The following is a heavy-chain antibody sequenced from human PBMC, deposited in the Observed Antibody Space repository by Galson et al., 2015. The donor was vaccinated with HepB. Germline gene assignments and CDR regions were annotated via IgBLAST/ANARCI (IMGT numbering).Heavy chain of an antibody. V-gene: IGHV3-30-3*01. Sequence: SLRLSCAASGFTFSSYAMHWVRQAPGKGLEWVAVISYDGSNKYYADSVKGRFTISRDNSKNTLYLQMNSLRAEDTAVYYCAREWDQGVEYYFDYWGQGTLVTVSS. CDR1: GFTFSSYA. CDR2: ISYDGSNK. CDR3: AREWDQGVEYYFDY. J-gene: IGHJ4*02. D-gene: IGHD1-26*01.